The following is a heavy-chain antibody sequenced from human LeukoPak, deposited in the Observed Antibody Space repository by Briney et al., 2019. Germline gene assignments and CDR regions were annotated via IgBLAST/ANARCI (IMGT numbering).Heavy chain of an antibody. D-gene: IGHD2-15*01. CDR1: GFTFSSYW. CDR3: AKDQCSGGSCYLDY. CDR2: IQYDGSDK. V-gene: IGHV3-30*02. Sequence: GGSLRLSCAASGFTFSSYWMSWVRQAPGKGLEWVAFIQYDGSDKYYADSAKGRFTISRDKSKNTLYLQMNSLRAEDTAVYYCAKDQCSGGSCYLDYWGQGTLVTVSS. J-gene: IGHJ4*02.